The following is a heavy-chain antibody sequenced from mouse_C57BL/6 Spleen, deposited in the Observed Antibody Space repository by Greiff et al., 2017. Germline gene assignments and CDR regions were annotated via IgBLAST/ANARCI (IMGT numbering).Heavy chain of an antibody. V-gene: IGHV1-66*01. CDR1: GYSFTSYY. J-gene: IGHJ2*02. CDR2: IYPGRGNT. Sequence: VQVVESGPELVKPGASVKISCKASGYSFTSYYIPWVKQRPGQGLEWIGGIYPGRGNTKYNEKFKGKATLTADPSSSTAYMQLSSLTSEDSAVYYCARPYYYGSSYPDYWGQGTSLTVSS. D-gene: IGHD1-1*01. CDR3: ARPYYYGSSYPDY.